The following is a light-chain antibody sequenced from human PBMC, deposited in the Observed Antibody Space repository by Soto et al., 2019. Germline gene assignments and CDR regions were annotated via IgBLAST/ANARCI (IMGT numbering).Light chain of an antibody. Sequence: QSVLTQPPSASGTPGQTVTISCSGSTSNIGSHYVHWYQQLPGTAPKLLIHRINQRPSGVPDRFSGSKSGTSASLAISGLRSEDEADYCCATWDDSVNGWVCGGGTKLTVL. CDR2: RIN. CDR1: TSNIGSHY. V-gene: IGLV1-47*01. J-gene: IGLJ3*02. CDR3: ATWDDSVNGWV.